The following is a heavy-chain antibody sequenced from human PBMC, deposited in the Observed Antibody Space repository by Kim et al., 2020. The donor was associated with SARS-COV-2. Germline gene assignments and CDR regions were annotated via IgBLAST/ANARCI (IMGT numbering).Heavy chain of an antibody. CDR2: ITKSSTTI. CDR3: VRDRMGGAFDL. D-gene: IGHD3-16*01. J-gene: IGHJ3*01. V-gene: IGHV3-48*02. Sequence: GSLRLSCATSGFTFSAYDMNWVRQAPGKGLEWLSFITKSSTTIYYADSVEGRFTISRDNAKNSLFLQMNSLRDEDTALYYCVRDRMGGAFDLWGQGTMV. CDR1: GFTFSAYD.